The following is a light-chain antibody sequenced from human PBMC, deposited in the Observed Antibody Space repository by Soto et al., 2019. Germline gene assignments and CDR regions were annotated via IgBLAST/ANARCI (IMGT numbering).Light chain of an antibody. Sequence: QSALTQPASVSGSPGQSITISCTGTSSDVGAYKYVSWYQQHPGKAPKVMIYEVSNRPSGVSNRFSGSESGNTASLTISGLQAEDEADYFCSSYSSSSTLFVFGTGTKVTVL. CDR2: EVS. V-gene: IGLV2-14*01. CDR1: SSDVGAYKY. CDR3: SSYSSSSTLFV. J-gene: IGLJ1*01.